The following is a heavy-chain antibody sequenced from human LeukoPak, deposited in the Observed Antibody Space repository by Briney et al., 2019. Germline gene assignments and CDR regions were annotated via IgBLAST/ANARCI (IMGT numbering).Heavy chain of an antibody. J-gene: IGHJ3*02. CDR1: GGSISSYY. V-gene: IGHV4-59*08. CDR2: IYNSGST. Sequence: TSETLSLTCTVSGGSISSYYWSWIRQPPGKGLECIGYIYNSGSTNYNPSLKSRVSISVDTSKNQFSLKLSFVTAADTAVYYCARSAIDAFDIWGQGTMVTVSS. CDR3: ARSAIDAFDI. D-gene: IGHD6-25*01.